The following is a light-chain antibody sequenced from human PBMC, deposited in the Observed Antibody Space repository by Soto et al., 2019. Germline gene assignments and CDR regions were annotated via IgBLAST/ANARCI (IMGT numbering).Light chain of an antibody. CDR1: SSDVGGYKY. V-gene: IGLV2-14*01. J-gene: IGLJ2*01. Sequence: QSALTQPASVSGSPGQSITISCTGTSSDVGGYKYVSWYQHHPGKAPKLIIYEVTHRPSGVSNRFSGSKSDNTASLTISGLQAEDGADYYCSSYRNSNTLVFGGGTKLTV. CDR3: SSYRNSNTLV. CDR2: EVT.